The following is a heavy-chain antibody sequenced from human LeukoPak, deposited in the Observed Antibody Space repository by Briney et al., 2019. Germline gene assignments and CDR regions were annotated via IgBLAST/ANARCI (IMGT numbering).Heavy chain of an antibody. CDR2: ISGSGTST. CDR1: GFTFSSYA. Sequence: PGGSLRLSCAASGFTFSSYAMSWVGQAPGKGLEWVSAISGSGTSTYYADSVKGRFTISRDNSKNTLYLQMSSLRAADMAVYYCAKGPDYSNYDWFHPWGQGTLVTVSS. J-gene: IGHJ5*02. D-gene: IGHD4-11*01. V-gene: IGHV3-23*01. CDR3: AKGPDYSNYDWFHP.